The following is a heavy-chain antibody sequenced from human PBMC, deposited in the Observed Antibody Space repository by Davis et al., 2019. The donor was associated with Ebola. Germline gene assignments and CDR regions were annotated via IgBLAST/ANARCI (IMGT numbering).Heavy chain of an antibody. J-gene: IGHJ5*02. CDR1: GGSISSSTYY. D-gene: IGHD2-2*01. V-gene: IGHV4-39*07. Sequence: GSLRLSCTVSGGSISSSTYYWGWIRQPPGKGLEWIGSIYYSGSTYYNPSLKSRVTISVDTSKNQFSLKLSSVTAADTAVYYCARAIVVAPFDPWGQGTLVTVSS. CDR2: IYYSGST. CDR3: ARAIVVAPFDP.